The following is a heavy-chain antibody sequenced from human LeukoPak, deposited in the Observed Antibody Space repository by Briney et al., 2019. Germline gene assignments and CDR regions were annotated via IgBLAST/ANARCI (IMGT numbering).Heavy chain of an antibody. Sequence: GGSLRLSCAASGFTFSSYSMNWVRQAPGKGLEWVSSISSSSSYIYYPDSVKGRFTISRDNAKNSLYLQMNSLRAEDTAVYYCARASYSSPGAFDIWGQGTMVTVSS. CDR2: ISSSSSYI. J-gene: IGHJ3*02. CDR1: GFTFSSYS. V-gene: IGHV3-21*01. D-gene: IGHD6-13*01. CDR3: ARASYSSPGAFDI.